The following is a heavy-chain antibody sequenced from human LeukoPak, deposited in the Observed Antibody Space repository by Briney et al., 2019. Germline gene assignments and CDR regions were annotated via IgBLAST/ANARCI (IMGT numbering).Heavy chain of an antibody. Sequence: ASVKVSCKASGGTFSSYAISWVRQAPGQGLEWMGRIIPILGIANYAQKFQGRVTITADKSTSTAYMELSSLRSEDTAVYYCAREEMATRNFAYWGQGTLVTVSS. CDR1: GGTFSSYA. V-gene: IGHV1-69*04. J-gene: IGHJ4*02. CDR3: AREEMATRNFAY. CDR2: IIPILGIA. D-gene: IGHD5-24*01.